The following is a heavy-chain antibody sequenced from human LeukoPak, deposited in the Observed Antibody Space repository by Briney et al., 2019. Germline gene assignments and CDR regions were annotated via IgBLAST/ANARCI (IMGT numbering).Heavy chain of an antibody. CDR2: ISYDGSNK. V-gene: IGHV3-30-3*01. CDR1: GFTFDDYA. Sequence: PGRSLRLSCAASGFTFDDYAMHWVRQAPGKGLEWVAVISYDGSNKYYADSVKGRFTISRDNSKNTLYLQMNSLRAEDTAVYYCAREKVGSVPAAAFDYWGQGTLVTVSS. CDR3: AREKVGSVPAAAFDY. J-gene: IGHJ4*02. D-gene: IGHD2-2*01.